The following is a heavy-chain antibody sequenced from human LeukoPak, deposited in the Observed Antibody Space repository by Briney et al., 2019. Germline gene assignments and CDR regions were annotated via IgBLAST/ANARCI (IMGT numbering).Heavy chain of an antibody. V-gene: IGHV3-23*01. J-gene: IGHJ4*02. CDR3: AKLGLEVVYFDY. CDR1: GFIFSDYY. CDR2: ISGSGGST. Sequence: PGGSLRLSCAASGFIFSDYYMSWVRQAPGKGLEWVSAISGSGGSTYYADSVKGRFTISRDNSKNTLYLQMNSLRAEDTAVYYCAKLGLEVVYFDYWGQGTLVTVSS. D-gene: IGHD2-15*01.